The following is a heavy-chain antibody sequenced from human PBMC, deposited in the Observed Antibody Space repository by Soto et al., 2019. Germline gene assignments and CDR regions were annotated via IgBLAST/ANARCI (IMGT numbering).Heavy chain of an antibody. Sequence: ASVKVSCKASGYTFTGYYMHWVRQAPGQGLEWMGWINPNSGGTNYAQKFQGWVTMTRDTSISTAYMELSRLRSDDTAVYYCARGPGRKPKTGDEYYFDYWGQGTLVTVSS. CDR1: GYTFTGYY. CDR2: INPNSGGT. V-gene: IGHV1-2*04. CDR3: ARGPGRKPKTGDEYYFDY. D-gene: IGHD7-27*01. J-gene: IGHJ4*02.